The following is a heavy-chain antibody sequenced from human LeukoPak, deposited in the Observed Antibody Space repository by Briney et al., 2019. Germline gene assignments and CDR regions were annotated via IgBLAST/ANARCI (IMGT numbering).Heavy chain of an antibody. CDR2: ISYSGGT. D-gene: IGHD6-13*01. J-gene: IGHJ4*02. CDR3: AKQDRGTGIAAGLDY. Sequence: PSETLSLTCDVSGALISSYYWSWIRQPPGKGLEWIGYISYSGGTNYNPSLKSRVTISVDMSKNHFSLRLSSVTAADTAVYHCAKQDRGTGIAAGLDYWGQGTLVTVSS. V-gene: IGHV4-59*08. CDR1: GALISSYY.